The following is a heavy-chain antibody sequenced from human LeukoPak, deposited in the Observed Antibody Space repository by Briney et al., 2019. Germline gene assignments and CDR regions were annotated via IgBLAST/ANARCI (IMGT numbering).Heavy chain of an antibody. D-gene: IGHD5-24*01. CDR2: IWYDGSNE. V-gene: IGHV3-33*01. CDR3: AREKVGYNDY. CDR1: GFTFSSFG. J-gene: IGHJ4*02. Sequence: GRSLRLSCAASGFTFSSFGMHWVRQAPGKGLEWVAVIWYDGSNEYEADSVKGRFTISRDNSKNTLYLQMNSLRADDTAVYYCAREKVGYNDYWGQGTLVTVSS.